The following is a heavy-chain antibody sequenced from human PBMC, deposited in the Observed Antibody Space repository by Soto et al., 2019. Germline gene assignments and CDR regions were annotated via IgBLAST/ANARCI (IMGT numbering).Heavy chain of an antibody. D-gene: IGHD2-15*01. V-gene: IGHV1-18*04. CDR3: AREYYSTTTWIDY. CDR2: VHPYEGTT. J-gene: IGHJ4*02. Sequence: ASVKVSFKTSGFTFTSYPFSFVRQAPGQGLEWLAWVHPYEGTTKVAHQFRDRLTVTTDTSAATVFMELTRLTSDDTAVYFCAREYYSTTTWIDYWGQGTLVTVSA. CDR1: GFTFTSYP.